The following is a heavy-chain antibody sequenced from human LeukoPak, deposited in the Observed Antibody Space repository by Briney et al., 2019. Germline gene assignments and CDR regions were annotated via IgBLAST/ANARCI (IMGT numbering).Heavy chain of an antibody. CDR2: ISRSGSTI. CDR3: ASAFDFLFDC. V-gene: IGHV3-48*03. CDR1: GFTFSSYE. D-gene: IGHD2/OR15-2a*01. J-gene: IGHJ4*02. Sequence: GGSLRLSCAASGFTFSSYEMNWVRQAPGKGLEWVSYISRSGSTIYCADSVKGRFTISRDNAKNALYLQMNSLRAEDTALYYCASAFDFLFDCWGQGTLVTVSS.